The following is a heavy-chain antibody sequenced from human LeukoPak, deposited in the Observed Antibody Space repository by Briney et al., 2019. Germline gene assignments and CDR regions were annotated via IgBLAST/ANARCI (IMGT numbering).Heavy chain of an antibody. CDR3: ARGIAAAANY. V-gene: IGHV4-39*07. CDR2: IYYSGST. D-gene: IGHD6-13*01. Sequence: SETLSLTCTVSGGSISGSSYYWGWIRQPPGKGLEWIGSIYYSGSTYYNPSLKSRVTISVNTSKNQFSLKLSSVTAADTAVYYCARGIAAAANYWGQGTLVTVSS. CDR1: GGSISGSSYY. J-gene: IGHJ4*02.